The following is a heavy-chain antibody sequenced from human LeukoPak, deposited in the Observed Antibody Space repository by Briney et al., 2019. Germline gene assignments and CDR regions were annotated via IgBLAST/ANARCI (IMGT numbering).Heavy chain of an antibody. CDR2: ISWNSGSI. Sequence: GGSLRLSCAASGFTFDDYAMHWVRHAPGKGLEWVSGISWNSGSIGYADSVKGRFTISRDNAKNSLYLQMNSLRAEDTALYYCAKASYYYDSSGYYSSAFDIWGQGTMVTVSS. J-gene: IGHJ3*02. CDR3: AKASYYYDSSGYYSSAFDI. V-gene: IGHV3-9*01. CDR1: GFTFDDYA. D-gene: IGHD3-22*01.